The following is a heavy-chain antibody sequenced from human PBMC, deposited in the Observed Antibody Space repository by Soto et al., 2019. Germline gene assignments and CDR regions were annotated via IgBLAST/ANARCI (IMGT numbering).Heavy chain of an antibody. J-gene: IGHJ5*02. Sequence: GGSLRLSCAASGFTFRNYAMSWVRQTPEKGLEWVSAINGGGISTYYADSVKGRFTISRDQSKNTIYLQMDSLRVEDTALYYCTKGQYLEWFLSGGGEESWGQGTLVTVSS. CDR2: INGGGIST. V-gene: IGHV3-23*01. D-gene: IGHD3-9*01. CDR1: GFTFRNYA. CDR3: TKGQYLEWFLSGGGEES.